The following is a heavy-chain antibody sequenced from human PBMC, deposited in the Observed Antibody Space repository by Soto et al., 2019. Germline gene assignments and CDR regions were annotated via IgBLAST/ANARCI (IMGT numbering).Heavy chain of an antibody. CDR2: IYWDDSK. CDR1: GFSLTTDRVG. J-gene: IGHJ4*02. D-gene: IGHD3-10*02. Sequence: QITLKESGPTLVKPTQTLTLTCTFSGFSLTTDRVGVGWIRQPPGEALEWLAVIYWDDSKTYRPSLESRLNILTHTSKNQPALTTTNMDSLDTATYYCAHAYVGRSLYWCQGILVTVPS. CDR3: AHAYVGRSLY. V-gene: IGHV2-5*02.